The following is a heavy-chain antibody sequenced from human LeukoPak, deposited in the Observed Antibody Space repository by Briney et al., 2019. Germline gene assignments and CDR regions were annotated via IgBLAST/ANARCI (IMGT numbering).Heavy chain of an antibody. CDR3: AGEDIVVVVAAGSQYNWFDP. J-gene: IGHJ5*02. Sequence: PSVTLSLTCAVYGGSFSGYYWSWIRQPPGKGLEWIGEINHSGSTNYNPSLKSRVTISVDTSKNQFSLKLSSVTAADTAVYYCAGEDIVVVVAAGSQYNWFDPWGQGTLVTVSS. CDR1: GGSFSGYY. V-gene: IGHV4-34*01. CDR2: INHSGST. D-gene: IGHD2-15*01.